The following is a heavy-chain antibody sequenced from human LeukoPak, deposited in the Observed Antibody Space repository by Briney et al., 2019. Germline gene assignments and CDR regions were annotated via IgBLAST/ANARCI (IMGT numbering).Heavy chain of an antibody. CDR2: ISGSGGST. CDR1: GFTFSNAW. Sequence: GGSLRLSCAASGFTFSNAWMSWVRQAPGKGLEWVSAISGSGGSTYYADSVKGRFTISRDNSRNTLYLQMNSLRAEGTAVYYCAKDPPLTTQWGQGTLVTVSS. J-gene: IGHJ4*02. V-gene: IGHV3-23*01. D-gene: IGHD4-11*01. CDR3: AKDPPLTTQ.